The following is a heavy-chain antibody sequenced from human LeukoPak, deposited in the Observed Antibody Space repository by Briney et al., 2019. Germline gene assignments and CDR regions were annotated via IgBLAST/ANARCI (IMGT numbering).Heavy chain of an antibody. J-gene: IGHJ3*02. Sequence: GGSLRLSCAASGFTVSYIIWVRQAPGKGLDWVSVNYSGGRTNYEDSVKGRFTISRDNSKNTVYLQMNSLRAEDTAVYHCAGVQSGALDIWGQGTMVTVSS. CDR2: NYSGGRT. CDR3: AGVQSGALDI. V-gene: IGHV3-66*01. CDR1: GFTVSY. D-gene: IGHD1-26*01.